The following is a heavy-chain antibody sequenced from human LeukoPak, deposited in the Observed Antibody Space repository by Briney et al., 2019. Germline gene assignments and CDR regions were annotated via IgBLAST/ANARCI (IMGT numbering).Heavy chain of an antibody. V-gene: IGHV4-39*07. J-gene: IGHJ4*02. Sequence: SETLSLTCTVSGGSISSSSYYWGWIRQPPGKGLEWIGSIYYSGSTYYNPSLKSRVTISVDTSKNQFSLKLSSVTAADTAVYYCASGGRITMVRGVRLDYWGQGTLVTVSS. D-gene: IGHD3-10*01. CDR3: ASGGRITMVRGVRLDY. CDR1: GGSISSSSYY. CDR2: IYYSGST.